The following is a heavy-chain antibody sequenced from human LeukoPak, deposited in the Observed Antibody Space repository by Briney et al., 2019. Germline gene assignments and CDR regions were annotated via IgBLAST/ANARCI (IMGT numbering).Heavy chain of an antibody. CDR1: GDSISSSSYY. V-gene: IGHV4-39*01. CDR2: IYYSGST. D-gene: IGHD6-13*01. Sequence: PSETLSLTCTVSGDSISSSSYYWGWIRQPPGKGLEWIGSIYYSGSTYYNPSLKSRVTISVDTSKNQFSLKLSSVTAADTAVYYCARRSYSSTFDYWGQGTLVTVSS. J-gene: IGHJ4*02. CDR3: ARRSYSSTFDY.